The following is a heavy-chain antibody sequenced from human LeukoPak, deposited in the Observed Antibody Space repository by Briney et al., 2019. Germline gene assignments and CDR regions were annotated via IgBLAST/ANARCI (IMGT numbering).Heavy chain of an antibody. CDR3: AKDLEAYYYADIDY. D-gene: IGHD3-10*01. V-gene: IGHV3-23*01. J-gene: IGHJ4*02. CDR1: GFTFTNYA. CDR2: MSGSGSNT. Sequence: GGSLRLSCAASGFTFTNYAMSWVRQAPGKGLEWVSGMSGSGSNTYYADSVKGRFTISRDNSKNMLYLQMNSLRAEDTALYYCAKDLEAYYYADIDYWGQGTLVTVSS.